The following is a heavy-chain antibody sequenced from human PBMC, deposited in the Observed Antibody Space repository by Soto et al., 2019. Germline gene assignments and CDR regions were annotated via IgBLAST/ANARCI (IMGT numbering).Heavy chain of an antibody. V-gene: IGHV1-8*01. CDR3: AREHSSSWRFDY. CDR1: GYTFTSYG. J-gene: IGHJ4*02. Sequence: QVQLVQSGAEVKKPGASVKVSCKASGYTFTSYGINWVRQATGQGLEWMGWMNPNSGNTGYAQKFQGRVTMTRNTSISTAHMELSSLRSEDTAVYYCAREHSSSWRFDYWGQGTLVTVSS. D-gene: IGHD6-13*01. CDR2: MNPNSGNT.